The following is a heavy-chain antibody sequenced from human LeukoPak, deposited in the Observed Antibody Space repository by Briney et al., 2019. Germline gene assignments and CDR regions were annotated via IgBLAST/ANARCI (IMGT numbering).Heavy chain of an antibody. CDR2: INPNNGGT. CDR1: GYTFTGYY. V-gene: IGHV1-2*02. Sequence: GASVKVSCKASGYTFTGYYMHWVRQAPAQGLEWMGWINPNNGGTNYAQKFQGRVTMTRDTSISTAYMELSRLRSDDTAVYYCARTYYDFWSDYYYYYGMDVWGQGTTVTVSS. D-gene: IGHD3-3*01. CDR3: ARTYYDFWSDYYYYYGMDV. J-gene: IGHJ6*02.